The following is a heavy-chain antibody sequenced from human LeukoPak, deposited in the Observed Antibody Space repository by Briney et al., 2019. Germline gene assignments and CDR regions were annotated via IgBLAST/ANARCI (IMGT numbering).Heavy chain of an antibody. J-gene: IGHJ4*02. CDR2: ISGSGGST. CDR3: AKARAAPLYY. V-gene: IGHV3-23*01. D-gene: IGHD6-6*01. Sequence: PGGSLRLSCEGSGFSFSTYSINWVRQAPGKGLEWVSAISGSGGSTYYADSVKGRFTISRDNSKNTLYLQMNSLRAEDTAVYYCAKARAAPLYYWGQGTLVTVSS. CDR1: GFSFSTYS.